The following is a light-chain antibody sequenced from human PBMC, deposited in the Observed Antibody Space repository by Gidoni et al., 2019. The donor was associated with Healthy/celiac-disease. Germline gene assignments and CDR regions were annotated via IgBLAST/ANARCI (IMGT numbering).Light chain of an antibody. J-gene: IGKJ4*01. CDR3: QQRSDWPLT. Sequence: EIVLTQSPATLSLSPGERATLSCRASQSVRNYLDWYQQKRGQSPRLLIHDASSRATGIPARFSGSGSGTDFTLTISSLEPEDFATYYCQQRSDWPLTFGGGTKVEIK. CDR2: DAS. V-gene: IGKV3-11*01. CDR1: QSVRNY.